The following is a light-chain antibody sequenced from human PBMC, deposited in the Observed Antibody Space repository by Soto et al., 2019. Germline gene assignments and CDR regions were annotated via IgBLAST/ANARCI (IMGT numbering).Light chain of an antibody. CDR1: QSISNY. J-gene: IGKJ3*01. Sequence: EIVLTQSPATLSLSPGERATLSCRASQSISNYLAWYQQKPGQAPRLLIYEASNRATGIPARFSGSGSGTDFTLTISSLEPEDFAIYYCQQRSNWPPFTFGPGTKVDIK. V-gene: IGKV3-11*01. CDR2: EAS. CDR3: QQRSNWPPFT.